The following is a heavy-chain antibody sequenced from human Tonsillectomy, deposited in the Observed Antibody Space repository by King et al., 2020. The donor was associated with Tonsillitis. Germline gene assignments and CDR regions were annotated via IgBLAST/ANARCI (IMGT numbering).Heavy chain of an antibody. CDR1: GYTLSELS. J-gene: IGHJ4*02. V-gene: IGHV1-24*01. CDR3: ATAGQHYYDNSGSID. D-gene: IGHD3-22*01. CDR2: LDREDGET. Sequence: QLVQSGAEVKKPGASVKVSCKVSGYTLSELSMHWVRQAPGKGLEWVGSLDREDGETIYAQKFQGRVTMTEDTSTDTAYMELSSLTSDDTAVYFCATAGQHYYDNSGSIDGGQGTLVTVSS.